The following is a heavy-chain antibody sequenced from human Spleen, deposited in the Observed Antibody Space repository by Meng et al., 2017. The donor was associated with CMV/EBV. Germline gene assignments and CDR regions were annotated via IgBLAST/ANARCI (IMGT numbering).Heavy chain of an antibody. CDR3: AKDGGGYCSSTSCPRDFDY. J-gene: IGHJ4*02. V-gene: IGHV3-43*01. CDR2: ISWDGSGT. D-gene: IGHD2-2*01. CDR1: GFTFSSYT. Sequence: GESLKISCAASGFTFSSYTMHWVRQAPGKGLEWVSLISWDGSGTYYADSVKGRFTISRDNSKNSLYLQMNSLRIEDTALYYCAKDGGGYCSSTSCPRDFDYWGQGTLVTVSS.